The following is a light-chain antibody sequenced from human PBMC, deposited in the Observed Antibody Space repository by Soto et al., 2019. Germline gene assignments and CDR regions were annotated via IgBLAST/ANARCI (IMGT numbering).Light chain of an antibody. J-gene: IGKJ2*01. V-gene: IGKV3-11*01. CDR2: EAS. CDR3: QQRSKWPPYT. CDR1: QSVDNY. Sequence: EIVLTQSPATLSLSPGERATLSCRASQSVDNYLAWYQQKPGQTPRLLIYEASIRATGIPVRFSGSGSGTDFTLAISSLEPEDFAVYYCQQRSKWPPYTFGQGTKVEMK.